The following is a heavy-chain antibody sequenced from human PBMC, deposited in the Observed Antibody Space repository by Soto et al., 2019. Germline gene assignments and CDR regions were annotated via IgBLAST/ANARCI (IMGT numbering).Heavy chain of an antibody. CDR3: ARDQGFRVVINSNWFDP. CDR1: GYTFSRYG. J-gene: IGHJ5*02. D-gene: IGHD2-21*01. CDR2: ISAYNGNT. Sequence: ASVKVSCKASGYTFSRYGIMWVRQAPGQGLEWMGWISAYNGNTNSAEKLRGRLTMTTDASTTTAYMELRSLRSDDTAIYYCARDQGFRVVINSNWFDPWGQGALVTVSS. V-gene: IGHV1-18*01.